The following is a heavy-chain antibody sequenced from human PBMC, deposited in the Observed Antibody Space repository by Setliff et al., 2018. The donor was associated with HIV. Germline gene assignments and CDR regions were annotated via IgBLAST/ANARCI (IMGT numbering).Heavy chain of an antibody. D-gene: IGHD3-10*01. Sequence: ASVKVSCKASGFIFTNYGIHWVRQAPGHSLEWMGFINSGTGNTIYSQKFQGRVTITADESTSTAYMELSSLRSEDTAVYYCARGDYGSGSYYPYYFYYGMDVWGQGTTVTVSS. J-gene: IGHJ6*02. CDR3: ARGDYGSGSYYPYYFYYGMDV. V-gene: IGHV1-3*01. CDR1: GFIFTNYG. CDR2: INSGTGNT.